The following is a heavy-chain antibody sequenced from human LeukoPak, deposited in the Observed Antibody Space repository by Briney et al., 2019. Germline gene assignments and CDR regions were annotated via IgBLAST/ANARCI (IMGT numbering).Heavy chain of an antibody. V-gene: IGHV3-20*04. D-gene: IGHD1-26*01. Sequence: GGSLRLSCAASGFTFDDYGMTWVRQAPGKGLEWVSGINWNGGSTGYADSVKGRFTISRDNAKSSLYLQMNSLRAEDTAVYYCARDPYSGSYGADYYYYMDVWGKGTTVTISS. J-gene: IGHJ6*03. CDR3: ARDPYSGSYGADYYYYMDV. CDR2: INWNGGST. CDR1: GFTFDDYG.